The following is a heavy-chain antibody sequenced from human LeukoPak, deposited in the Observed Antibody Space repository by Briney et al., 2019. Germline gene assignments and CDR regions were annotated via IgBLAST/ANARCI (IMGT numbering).Heavy chain of an antibody. V-gene: IGHV5-51*01. CDR1: GYSFTNYW. CDR2: INPGNSDT. D-gene: IGHD3-10*01. Sequence: GESLKISCKGSGYSFTNYWIGWVRQTPGKGLEWMGFINPGNSDTRYSPSFQGQVTISADKSISTAYLQWSSLKASDTAMYYCARQLTMIRGYGMDVWGQGTTVTASS. CDR3: ARQLTMIRGYGMDV. J-gene: IGHJ6*02.